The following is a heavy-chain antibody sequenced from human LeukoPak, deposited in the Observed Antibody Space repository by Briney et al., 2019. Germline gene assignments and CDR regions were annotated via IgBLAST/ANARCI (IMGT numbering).Heavy chain of an antibody. D-gene: IGHD5-18*01. CDR1: AFTFDDYA. Sequence: GGSLRLSCAASAFTFDDYAMHWVRQAPGKGLEWVSLISWDGGSTYYADSVKGRFTISRDNSKNSLYLQMNSLRAEDTAFYYCAKARGYSYGYCFDYWGQGTLVTVSS. CDR2: ISWDGGST. J-gene: IGHJ4*02. CDR3: AKARGYSYGYCFDY. V-gene: IGHV3-43D*04.